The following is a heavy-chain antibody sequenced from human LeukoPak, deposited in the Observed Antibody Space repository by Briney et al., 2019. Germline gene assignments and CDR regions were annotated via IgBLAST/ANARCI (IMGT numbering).Heavy chain of an antibody. Sequence: GASVKVSCKASGYTFTSYGISWVRQAPGQGLEWMGWISAYNGNTNYAQKLQGRVTMTTDTSTSTAYMELRSLRSDDTAVYYCARVGLGYCSSTSCYEFDYWGQGTLDTVSS. CDR2: ISAYNGNT. V-gene: IGHV1-18*04. CDR1: GYTFTSYG. J-gene: IGHJ4*02. D-gene: IGHD2-2*01. CDR3: ARVGLGYCSSTSCYEFDY.